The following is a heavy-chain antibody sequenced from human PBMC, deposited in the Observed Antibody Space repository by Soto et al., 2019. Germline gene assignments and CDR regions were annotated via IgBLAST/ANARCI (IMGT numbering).Heavy chain of an antibody. V-gene: IGHV2-5*02. CDR3: AHRRTYGSGSYSFGY. Sequence: GPTLVNPTQTLTLTCTFSGFSLSTSGVGVAWIRQPPGKALEWLALIYWDDDKRYSPSLKSRLTITKDTSKNQVVLTMTNMDPVDTATYYCAHRRTYGSGSYSFGYWGQGTLVTVSS. CDR1: GFSLSTSGVG. CDR2: IYWDDDK. J-gene: IGHJ4*02. D-gene: IGHD3-10*01.